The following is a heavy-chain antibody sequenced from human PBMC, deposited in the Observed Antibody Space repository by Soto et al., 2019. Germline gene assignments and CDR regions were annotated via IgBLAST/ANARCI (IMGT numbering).Heavy chain of an antibody. J-gene: IGHJ4*02. D-gene: IGHD6-13*01. CDR3: AKDQGSSLYDIDD. CDR1: GFTFSNYA. V-gene: IGHV3-23*01. Sequence: EVQLLESGGGLVQPGGSLRLSCAASGFTFSNYAVTWVRQAPGKGLEWVSTISGSGGSTYYADSVKGRFHISRDNSKNTLDLQMNSLRAADTAVYYCAKDQGSSLYDIDDCGQGTLVTVSS. CDR2: ISGSGGST.